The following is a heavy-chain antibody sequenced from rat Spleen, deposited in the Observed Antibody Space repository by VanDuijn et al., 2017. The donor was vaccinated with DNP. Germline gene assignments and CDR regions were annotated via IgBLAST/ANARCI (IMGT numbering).Heavy chain of an antibody. V-gene: IGHV5S10*01. CDR2: IIYDGSRT. Sequence: EVQLVESGGGLVQPGRSLKLSCAASGFTFSDYNMAWVRQAPKKGLEWVATIIYDGSRTYYRDSVKGRFTISRDNAKSTLYLQMDSLRSEDTATYYCATQKMVRDAMDAWGQGTSVTVSS. D-gene: IGHD1-12*03. J-gene: IGHJ4*01. CDR1: GFTFSDYN. CDR3: ATQKMVRDAMDA.